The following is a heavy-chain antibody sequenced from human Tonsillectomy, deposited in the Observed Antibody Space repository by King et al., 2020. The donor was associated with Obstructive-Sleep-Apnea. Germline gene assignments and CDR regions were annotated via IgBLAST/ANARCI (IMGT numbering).Heavy chain of an antibody. Sequence: VQLVESGGGLVQPGGSLRLSCAASGFTFSSYSMNWVRQAPGKGLEWVSYISSSSSTIYYADSVKGRFTISRDNAKNSLYLQMNSLRAADTAVYYCARDRRLNGMDVWGQGTTVTVSS. CDR1: GFTFSSYS. D-gene: IGHD2-8*01. V-gene: IGHV3-48*04. CDR2: ISSSSSTI. J-gene: IGHJ6*02. CDR3: ARDRRLNGMDV.